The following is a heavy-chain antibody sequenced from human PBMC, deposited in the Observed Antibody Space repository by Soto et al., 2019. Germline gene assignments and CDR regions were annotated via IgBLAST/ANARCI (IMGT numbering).Heavy chain of an antibody. CDR1: GGTFSSYA. J-gene: IGHJ4*02. CDR3: ARGGIAARPGYLDY. CDR2: IIPIFGTA. D-gene: IGHD6-6*01. Sequence: VASVKVSCKASGGTFSSYAISWVRQAPGQGLEWMGGIIPIFGTANYAQKFQGGVTITADESTSTAYMELSSLRSEDTAVYYCARGGIAARPGYLDYWGQGTLVTVSS. V-gene: IGHV1-69*13.